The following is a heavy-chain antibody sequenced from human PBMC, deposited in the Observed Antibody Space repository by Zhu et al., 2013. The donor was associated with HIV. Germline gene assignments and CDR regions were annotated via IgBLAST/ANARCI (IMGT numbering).Heavy chain of an antibody. CDR2: ISYDGSNK. CDR3: ARGGVRVRGVYYPTFDY. D-gene: IGHD3-10*01. J-gene: IGHJ4*02. CDR1: GFTFSSYA. V-gene: IGHV3-30-3*01. Sequence: VQLVESGGGVVQPGRSLRLSCAASGFTFSSYAMHWVRQAPGKGLEWVAVISYDGSNKYYADSVRGRFTISRDNSKNTLYLQMNSLRAEDTAVYYCARGGVRVRGVYYPTFDYVGPGNPGHRLL.